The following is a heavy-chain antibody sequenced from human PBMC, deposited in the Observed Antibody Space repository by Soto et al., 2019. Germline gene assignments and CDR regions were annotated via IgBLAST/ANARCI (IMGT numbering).Heavy chain of an antibody. CDR2: INSDGSST. V-gene: IGHV3-74*01. D-gene: IGHD2-15*01. Sequence: LRLSCAASGFTFSSYWMHWVRQAPGKGLVGVSRINSDGSSTSYADSVKGRFTISRDNAKNTLYLQMNSLRAEDTAVYYCARDGAYCSGGSCYEVGRYGMDVWGQGTPVTVSS. CDR1: GFTFSSYW. CDR3: ARDGAYCSGGSCYEVGRYGMDV. J-gene: IGHJ6*02.